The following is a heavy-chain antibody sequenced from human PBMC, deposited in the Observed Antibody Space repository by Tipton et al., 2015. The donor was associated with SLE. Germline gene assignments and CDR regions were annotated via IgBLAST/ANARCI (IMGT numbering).Heavy chain of an antibody. CDR2: IYYSGST. V-gene: IGHV4-39*07. J-gene: IGHJ1*01. D-gene: IGHD1-20*01. Sequence: TLSLTCTVSGGSISSSSYYWGWIRQPPGKGLEWLGSIYYSGSTYYNPSLKSRVTISVDTSKNQFSLKLSSVTAADTAVYYCARHQITGNVIGYFQHWGQGTLVTVSS. CDR3: ARHQITGNVIGYFQH. CDR1: GGSISSSSYY.